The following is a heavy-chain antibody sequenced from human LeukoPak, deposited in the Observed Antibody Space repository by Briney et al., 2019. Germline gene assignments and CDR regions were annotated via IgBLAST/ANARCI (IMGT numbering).Heavy chain of an antibody. Sequence: ASVKVSCKASGGTFSSYAISWVRKAPGQGLEWMGRIIPILGIANYAQKFQGRVTITADKSTSTAYMELSSLRSEDTTVYYCARGGMVRGANWFDPWGQGTLVTVSS. D-gene: IGHD3-10*01. CDR2: IIPILGIA. CDR1: GGTFSSYA. J-gene: IGHJ5*02. V-gene: IGHV1-69*04. CDR3: ARGGMVRGANWFDP.